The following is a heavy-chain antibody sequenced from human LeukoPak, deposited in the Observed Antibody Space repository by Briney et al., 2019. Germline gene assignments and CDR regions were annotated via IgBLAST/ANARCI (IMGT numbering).Heavy chain of an antibody. Sequence: GGSLRLSCAASGFTFSSYEMNWVRQAPGKGLEWVSYISSSGSTIYYADSVKGRFTISRDNAKNSLYLQMNSLRAEDTAVYYCASSGYSGYDPFDYWGQGTLVTVSS. J-gene: IGHJ4*02. D-gene: IGHD5-12*01. V-gene: IGHV3-48*03. CDR1: GFTFSSYE. CDR3: ASSGYSGYDPFDY. CDR2: ISSSGSTI.